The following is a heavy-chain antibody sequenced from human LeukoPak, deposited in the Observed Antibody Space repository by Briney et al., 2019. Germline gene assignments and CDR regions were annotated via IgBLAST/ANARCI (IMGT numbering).Heavy chain of an antibody. D-gene: IGHD5-12*01. Sequence: GESLKISCKGSGYTFTNYWIGWVRQMPGKGLERTGVIYPGSSDTRYSPSFQGQVAISADKSISTAYLQWSSLKASDTAMYYCATQGGGSGYDYSSDWGQATLVTVSS. CDR3: ATQGGGSGYDYSSD. J-gene: IGHJ4*02. CDR2: IYPGSSDT. CDR1: GYTFTNYW. V-gene: IGHV5-51*01.